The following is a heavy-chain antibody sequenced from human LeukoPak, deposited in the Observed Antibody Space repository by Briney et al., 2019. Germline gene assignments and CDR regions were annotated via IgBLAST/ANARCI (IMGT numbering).Heavy chain of an antibody. D-gene: IGHD3-16*01. CDR1: GFTFSSYS. CDR2: ISSSSSYI. CDR3: AWGVVTSTPRYGMDV. Sequence: GGSLRLSCAASGFTFSSYSMNWVRQAPGKGLEWVSSISSSSSYIYYADSVKGRFTISRDNAKNSLYLQMNSLRAEDTAVYYCAWGVVTSTPRYGMDVWGQGTTVTVSS. J-gene: IGHJ6*02. V-gene: IGHV3-21*01.